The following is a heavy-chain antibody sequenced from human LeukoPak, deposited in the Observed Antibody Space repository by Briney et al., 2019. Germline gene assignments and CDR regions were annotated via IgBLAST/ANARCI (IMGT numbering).Heavy chain of an antibody. V-gene: IGHV3-30*02. D-gene: IGHD6-19*01. Sequence: GGSLRLSCAASGLTFSSYGMHWVRQAPGKGLEWVTFIRYDGSNKYYADSVKGRFTISRDNSKNTLYLQMNSLRAEDTAVYYCARDGIAVAGFDYWGQGTLVTVSS. CDR3: ARDGIAVAGFDY. CDR1: GLTFSSYG. CDR2: IRYDGSNK. J-gene: IGHJ4*02.